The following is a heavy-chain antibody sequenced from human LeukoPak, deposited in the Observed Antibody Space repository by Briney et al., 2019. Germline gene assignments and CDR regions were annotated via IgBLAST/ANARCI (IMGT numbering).Heavy chain of an antibody. CDR3: AREGAAGDIQLYAFDI. CDR1: GFTFSSYW. V-gene: IGHV3-7*01. J-gene: IGHJ3*02. Sequence: GGSLRLSCAASGFTFSSYWMSWVRQAPGKGLEWVANIKQDGSEKYYVDSVRGRFTISRDNAKNSLYLQMNSLRAEDTAVYYCAREGAAGDIQLYAFDIWGQGTMVTVSS. CDR2: IKQDGSEK. D-gene: IGHD5-18*01.